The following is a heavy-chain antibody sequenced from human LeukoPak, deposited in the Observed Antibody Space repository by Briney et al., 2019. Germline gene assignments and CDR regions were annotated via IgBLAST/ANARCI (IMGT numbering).Heavy chain of an antibody. CDR1: GFTFSSYS. CDR3: ARGAYCGGDCYWDAFDI. V-gene: IGHV3-21*01. J-gene: IGHJ3*02. CDR2: ISSSSSYI. D-gene: IGHD2-21*02. Sequence: GGSLRLSCAASGFTFSSYSMNWVRQAPGKGLEWVSSISSSSSYIYYADSVKGRFTISRDNAKNSLYLQMNSLRAEDAAVYYCARGAYCGGDCYWDAFDIWGQGTMVTVSS.